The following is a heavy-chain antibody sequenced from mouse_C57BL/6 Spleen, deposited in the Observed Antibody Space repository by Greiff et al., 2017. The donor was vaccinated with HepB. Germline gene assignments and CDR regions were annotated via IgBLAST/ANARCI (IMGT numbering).Heavy chain of an antibody. CDR3: ERFLYDDDGAMDY. J-gene: IGHJ4*01. V-gene: IGHV1-69*01. D-gene: IGHD2-4*01. Sequence: QVQLQQPGAELVMPGASVKLSCKASGYTFTSYWMHWVKQRPGQGLEWIGEIDPSDSYTNYNQKFKGKSTLTVDKSSSTAYMQLSSLTSEDSAVYYCERFLYDDDGAMDYWGQGTSVTVSS. CDR2: IDPSDSYT. CDR1: GYTFTSYW.